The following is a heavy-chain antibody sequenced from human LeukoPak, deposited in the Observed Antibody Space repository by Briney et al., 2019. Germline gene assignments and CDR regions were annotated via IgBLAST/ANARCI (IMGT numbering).Heavy chain of an antibody. CDR3: AKDLRWLQPY. J-gene: IGHJ4*02. V-gene: IGHV3-64*04. CDR1: GFTFSSYA. Sequence: GGSLRLSCSASGFTFSSYAMHWVRQAPGKGLEYVSAISSNGGSTYYADSVKGRFTISRDNSKNTLYLQMNSLRAEDTAVYYCAKDLRWLQPYWGQGTLVTVSS. CDR2: ISSNGGST. D-gene: IGHD5-24*01.